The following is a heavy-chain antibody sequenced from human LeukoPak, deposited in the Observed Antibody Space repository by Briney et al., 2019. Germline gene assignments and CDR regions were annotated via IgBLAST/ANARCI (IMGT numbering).Heavy chain of an antibody. CDR3: ARDAPYFYDTSGYPFDY. Sequence: ASVKVSCKASGYTFTNNYVHWVRQAPGQGLEWMGIIHPRGGSTNYAQKFQGRVIMTRDTSTSTVYMELSSLRSEDTAVYYCARDAPYFYDTSGYPFDYWGQGTLVTVSS. CDR2: IHPRGGST. V-gene: IGHV1-46*01. J-gene: IGHJ4*02. CDR1: GYTFTNNY. D-gene: IGHD3-22*01.